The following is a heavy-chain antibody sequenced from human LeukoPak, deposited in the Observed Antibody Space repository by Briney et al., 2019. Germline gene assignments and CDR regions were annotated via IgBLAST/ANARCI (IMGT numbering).Heavy chain of an antibody. CDR1: GFTFSSYAM. CDR3: ARRASYSSSSWYVDY. D-gene: IGHD6-13*01. Sequence: GSLRLSCAASGFTFSSYAMSWVRQPPGKGLEWIGEIYHSGSTNYNPSLKSRVTISVDKSKNQFSLKLSSVTAADTAVYYCARRASYSSSSWYVDYWGQGTLVTVSS. CDR2: IYHSGST. J-gene: IGHJ4*02. V-gene: IGHV4-4*02.